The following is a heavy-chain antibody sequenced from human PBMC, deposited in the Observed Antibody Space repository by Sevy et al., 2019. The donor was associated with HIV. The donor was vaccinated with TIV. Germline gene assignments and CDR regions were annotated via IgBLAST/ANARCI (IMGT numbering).Heavy chain of an antibody. Sequence: GGSLRLSCAASGFIFSKFALSWVRQAPGRGLEWVSAVSGNDGSTYYAASVKGRFTISRDISENMLYLQMNSLRAEDTAVYYCARDRVSGSYSLFDYWGQGTLVTVSS. D-gene: IGHD1-26*01. V-gene: IGHV3-23*01. CDR3: ARDRVSGSYSLFDY. CDR2: VSGNDGST. CDR1: GFIFSKFA. J-gene: IGHJ4*02.